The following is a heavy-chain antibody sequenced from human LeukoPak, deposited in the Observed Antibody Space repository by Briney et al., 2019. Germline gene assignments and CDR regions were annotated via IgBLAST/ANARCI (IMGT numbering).Heavy chain of an antibody. CDR3: GHGGYDNPLDT. V-gene: IGHV3-48*03. J-gene: IGHJ5*02. CDR2: INSPGHTM. CDR1: GFTVSGYE. Sequence: GGSLRLSCAASGFTVSGYEMNWVRQAPGKGLEWVSFINSPGHTMYYADSVRGRFTISRYNAKNTLYLQMNNLGAEDTAVYYGGHGGYDNPLDTWGQGTLVTVSS. D-gene: IGHD5-12*01.